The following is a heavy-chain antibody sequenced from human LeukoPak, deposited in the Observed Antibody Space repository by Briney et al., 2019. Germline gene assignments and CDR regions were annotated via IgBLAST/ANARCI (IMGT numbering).Heavy chain of an antibody. CDR2: INTNTGNP. CDR3: ARETGVGATNSMYYFDY. V-gene: IGHV7-4-1*02. D-gene: IGHD1-26*01. Sequence: ASVKVSCKASGYTFTSYAMNWVRQASGQGLEWMGWINTNTGNPTYAQGFTGRFVFSLDTSVSTAYLQISSLKAEDTAVYYCARETGVGATNSMYYFDYWGQGTLVTVSS. CDR1: GYTFTSYA. J-gene: IGHJ4*02.